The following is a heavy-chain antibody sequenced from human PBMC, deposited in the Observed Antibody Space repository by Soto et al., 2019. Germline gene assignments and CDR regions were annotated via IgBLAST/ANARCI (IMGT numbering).Heavy chain of an antibody. V-gene: IGHV3-23*01. J-gene: IGHJ4*02. Sequence: EVQLLESGGGLVQPGGSLRLSCAASGFTFSSYAMRWVRQAPGKGLEWVSAISGSGGSTYYADSVKGRFTISRDNSKNTLYLQMNSLRADDTAVYYCAKDYHDSSGYYYFDYWGQGTLVTVSS. CDR2: ISGSGGST. CDR3: AKDYHDSSGYYYFDY. D-gene: IGHD3-22*01. CDR1: GFTFSSYA.